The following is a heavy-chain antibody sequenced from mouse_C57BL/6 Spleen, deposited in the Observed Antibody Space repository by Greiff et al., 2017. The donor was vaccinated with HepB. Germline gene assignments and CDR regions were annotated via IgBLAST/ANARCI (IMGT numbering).Heavy chain of an antibody. CDR1: GYAFSSSW. V-gene: IGHV1-82*01. CDR3: ARSYDYDAPFAY. Sequence: QVQLKQSGPELVKPGASVKISCKASGYAFSSSWMNWVKQRPGKGLEWIGRIYPGDGDTNYNGKFKGKATLTADKSSSTAYMQLSSLTSEDSAVYFCARSYDYDAPFAYWGQGTLVTVSA. J-gene: IGHJ3*01. D-gene: IGHD2-4*01. CDR2: IYPGDGDT.